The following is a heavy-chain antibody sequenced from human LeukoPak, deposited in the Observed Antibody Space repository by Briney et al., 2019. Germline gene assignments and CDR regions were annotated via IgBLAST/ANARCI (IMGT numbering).Heavy chain of an antibody. CDR3: ARGYDY. V-gene: IGHV3-7*01. CDR2: INQDGSEK. Sequence: GGSLRLSCAVSGFTFSIYWMNWVRQAPGKGLEWVANINQDGSEKYYVDSLKGRFTISRDNAGNSLYLQMSSLRAEDTAVYYCARGYDYWGQGTLVTVSS. J-gene: IGHJ4*02. CDR1: GFTFSIYW.